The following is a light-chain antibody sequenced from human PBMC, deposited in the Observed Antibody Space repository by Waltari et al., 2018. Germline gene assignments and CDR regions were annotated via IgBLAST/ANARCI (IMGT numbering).Light chain of an antibody. CDR2: DNS. CDR3: QAWDSRSDHRV. CDR1: NIGVKS. J-gene: IGLJ3*02. Sequence: SYMLTQPPSMSVAPGKTARITCGGNNIGVKSVHWYQQKPGQAPLLVIYDNSNRPSGIPERFSGSNSENTATLTINRVEAGDEADYYCQAWDSRSDHRVFGGGTKLTVL. V-gene: IGLV3-21*04.